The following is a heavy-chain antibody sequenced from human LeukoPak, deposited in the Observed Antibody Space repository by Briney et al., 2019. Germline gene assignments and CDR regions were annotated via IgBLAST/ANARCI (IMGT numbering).Heavy chain of an antibody. J-gene: IGHJ4*02. CDR2: ISSRSSYI. CDR3: ARDSYYYDGSGYYTYHFDY. D-gene: IGHD3-22*01. CDR1: GFTFSSYW. V-gene: IGHV3-21*01. Sequence: GGSLRLSCAASGFTFSSYWMSWVRQAPGKGLEWVSSISSRSSYIYYADSVKGRFTISRDNAKNSLYLQMNSLRAEDTAVYYCARDSYYYDGSGYYTYHFDYWGQGTLVTVSS.